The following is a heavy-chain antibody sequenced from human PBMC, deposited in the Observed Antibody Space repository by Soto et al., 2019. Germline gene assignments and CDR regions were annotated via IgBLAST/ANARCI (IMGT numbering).Heavy chain of an antibody. CDR3: ARGEVEYSGYVKLYYFDY. CDR2: IYYSGST. CDR1: GGSISSYY. J-gene: IGHJ4*02. Sequence: PSETLSLTCTVSGGSISSYYWSWIRQPPGKGLEWIGYIYYSGSTNYNPSLKSRVTISVDTSKNQFSLKLSSVTAADTAVYYCARGEVEYSGYVKLYYFDYWGQGTLVTVSS. D-gene: IGHD5-12*01. V-gene: IGHV4-59*01.